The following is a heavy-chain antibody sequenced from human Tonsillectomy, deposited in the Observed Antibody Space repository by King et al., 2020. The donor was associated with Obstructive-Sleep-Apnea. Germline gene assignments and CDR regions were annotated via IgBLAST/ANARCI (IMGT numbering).Heavy chain of an antibody. CDR2: ISYDATNK. V-gene: IGHV3-30*04. CDR1: GFTFRSYA. Sequence: VQLVESGGGVVQPGRSLRLSCAASGFTFRSYAMHWVRQAPGKGLDWVAVISYDATNKYYADSVKGRFTISRDNSKNTLYLQMNSLRAEDTAVYYCARDSLGYCSGGSCQNFDYWGQGTLVTVSS. D-gene: IGHD2-15*01. J-gene: IGHJ4*02. CDR3: ARDSLGYCSGGSCQNFDY.